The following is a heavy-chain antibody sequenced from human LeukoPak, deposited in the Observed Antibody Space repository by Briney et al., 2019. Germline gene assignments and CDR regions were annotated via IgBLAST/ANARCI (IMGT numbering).Heavy chain of an antibody. CDR2: TSAYNGNT. J-gene: IGHJ4*02. V-gene: IGHV1-18*04. Sequence: GASVKVSCKASGYTFTSYGISWVRQAPGQGLEWMGWTSAYNGNTNYAQKLQGRVTMTTDTSTSTAYMELRSLRSDDTAVYYCARDQRYYGSGSYSLGTSGYWGQGTLVTVSS. CDR1: GYTFTSYG. D-gene: IGHD3-10*01. CDR3: ARDQRYYGSGSYSLGTSGY.